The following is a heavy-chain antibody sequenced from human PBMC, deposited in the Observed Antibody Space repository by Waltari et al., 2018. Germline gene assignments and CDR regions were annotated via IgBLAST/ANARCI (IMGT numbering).Heavy chain of an antibody. J-gene: IGHJ4*02. D-gene: IGHD2-2*01. CDR3: AYIVVVPAAVGITGTLTDY. CDR2: INPSGNT. Sequence: QVQLQQWGAGLLKPSETLSLTCAVYGGSFSGYYWSWSRRPPGKGLEWIGEINPSGNTHYNPSLTSRVAISVDPSKNQFSLKLSSVTAADTAVYYCAYIVVVPAAVGITGTLTDYWGQGTLVTVSS. V-gene: IGHV4-34*01. CDR1: GGSFSGYY.